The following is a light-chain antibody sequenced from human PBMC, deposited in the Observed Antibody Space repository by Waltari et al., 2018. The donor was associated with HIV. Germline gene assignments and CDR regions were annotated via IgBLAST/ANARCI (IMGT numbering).Light chain of an antibody. CDR1: QTVRRSY. V-gene: IGKV3-20*01. CDR2: GAS. Sequence: EIVLTQSPGTLSLSPGERATLSCRTSQTVRRSYVSWYQQRHGQAPRRVIFGASSRATGIPDRFSGSGDGTDFTLTISRLEPEDSSTYYCHQYGLSPKTFGQGTNVEIK. CDR3: HQYGLSPKT. J-gene: IGKJ1*01.